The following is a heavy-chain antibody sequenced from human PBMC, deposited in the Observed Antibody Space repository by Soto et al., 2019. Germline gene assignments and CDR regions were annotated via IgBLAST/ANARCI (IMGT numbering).Heavy chain of an antibody. CDR1: GFTFSSYS. CDR2: ISSSSSTI. J-gene: IGHJ4*02. Sequence: VQLVESGGGLVQPGGSLRLSCAASGFTFSSYSMNWVRQAPGKGLEWVSYISSSSSTIYYADSVKGRFTISRDNAKNSLYLQMNSLRAEDTAVYYCARVIVVVVAATTSFDYWGQGTLVTVSS. D-gene: IGHD2-15*01. CDR3: ARVIVVVVAATTSFDY. V-gene: IGHV3-48*01.